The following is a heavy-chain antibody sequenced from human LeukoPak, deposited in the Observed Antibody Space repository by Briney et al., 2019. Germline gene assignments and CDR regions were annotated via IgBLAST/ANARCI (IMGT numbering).Heavy chain of an antibody. D-gene: IGHD1-26*01. CDR2: IKQDGSEK. Sequence: GSLRLSCAASGFTFSSYWMSWVRQAPGKGLEWVANIKQDGSEKYYVDSVKGRFTISRDNAKNSLYLQMNSLRAEDTAVYYCARDLGELLEDAFDIWGQGTMVTVSS. CDR3: ARDLGELLEDAFDI. J-gene: IGHJ3*02. CDR1: GFTFSSYW. V-gene: IGHV3-7*01.